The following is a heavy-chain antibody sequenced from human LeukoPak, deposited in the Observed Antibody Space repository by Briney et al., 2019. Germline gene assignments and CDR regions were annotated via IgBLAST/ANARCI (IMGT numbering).Heavy chain of an antibody. CDR2: IYYSGST. CDR1: GGSINSYY. D-gene: IGHD1-26*01. J-gene: IGHJ4*02. CDR3: ARNGGSYSFDY. Sequence: SETLSLTCTVSGGSINSYYWSWIRQPPGKGLEWIGYIYYSGSTNYNPSLKSRVTISIDTSKNQFSLKLSSVTAADTAVYYCARNGGSYSFDYWGQGTLVTVSS. V-gene: IGHV4-59*01.